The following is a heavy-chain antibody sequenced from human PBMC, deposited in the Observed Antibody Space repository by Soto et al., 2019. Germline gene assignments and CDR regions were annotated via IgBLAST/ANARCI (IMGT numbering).Heavy chain of an antibody. V-gene: IGHV3-30-3*01. CDR2: ITYDGSNQ. D-gene: IGHD3-10*02. CDR3: ARLFGGYNENHDDEFDI. CDR1: GFSFSRFA. J-gene: IGHJ3*02. Sequence: QVQLVESGGGVVQPGRSLSLSCAGSGFSFSRFAIHWVRQAPGKWLAWVAVITYDGSNQYYADSVKGLFTVSRDNSKSTVYLQMNSLRSEYTAVYYCARLFGGYNENHDDEFDIWGRGTMVPVSS.